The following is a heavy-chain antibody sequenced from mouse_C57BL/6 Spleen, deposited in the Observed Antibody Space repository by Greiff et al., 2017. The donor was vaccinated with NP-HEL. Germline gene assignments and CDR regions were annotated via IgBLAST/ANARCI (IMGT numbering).Heavy chain of an antibody. CDR1: GFTFSSYA. D-gene: IGHD1-1*02. V-gene: IGHV5-4*01. CDR2: ISDGGSYT. J-gene: IGHJ4*01. Sequence: EVKLVESGGGLVKPGGSLKLSCAASGFTFSSYALSWVRQTPEKRLEWVATISDGGSYTYYPDNVKGRFTISRDNAKNNLYLQMSHLKSEDTAMYYCARDGRDRGYAMDYWGQGTSVTVSS. CDR3: ARDGRDRGYAMDY.